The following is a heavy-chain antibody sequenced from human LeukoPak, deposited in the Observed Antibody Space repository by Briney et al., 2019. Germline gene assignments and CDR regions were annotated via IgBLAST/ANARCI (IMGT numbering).Heavy chain of an antibody. CDR2: ISSSGTS. V-gene: IGHV4-59*03. CDR3: ALVFRGTVTSNWFDP. CDR1: GDSISDFS. Sequence: KPSETLSLTCTVSGDSISDFSWTWIRQTPGKALEWIGFISSSGTSHYSPSLESRVTFSLDTSKSQFSLSLKSVTAADTAVYYCALVFRGTVTSNWFDPWGQGILVTVSS. J-gene: IGHJ5*02. D-gene: IGHD3-3*01.